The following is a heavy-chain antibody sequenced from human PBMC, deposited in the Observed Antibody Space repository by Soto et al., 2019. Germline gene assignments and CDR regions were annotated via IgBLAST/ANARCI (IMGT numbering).Heavy chain of an antibody. D-gene: IGHD3-10*01. Sequence: EVQLVESGGGLVQPGGSLRLSCGASGITFSNAWMSWVRQPPGKGLEWVGRIKSKTDGGTTDYAAPVKGRFTISRDDSRNTLYLQVNSLKTEDTAVYYCATSNYYESGTYPQAPFDYWGQGTLVTVSS. J-gene: IGHJ4*02. CDR3: ATSNYYESGTYPQAPFDY. V-gene: IGHV3-15*07. CDR2: IKSKTDGGTT. CDR1: GITFSNAW.